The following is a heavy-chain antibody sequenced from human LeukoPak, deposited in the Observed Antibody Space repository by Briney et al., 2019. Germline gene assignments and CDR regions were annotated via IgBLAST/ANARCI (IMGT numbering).Heavy chain of an antibody. J-gene: IGHJ4*02. CDR1: GFTVSSNY. V-gene: IGHV3-53*05. Sequence: AGGSLRLSCAASGFTVSSNYMSWVRQAPGKGLEWVSVIYSGGSTYYADSVKGRFTISRDNSKNTLYLQMNSLRAEDTAVYYCAKDLLWGGGSGGYPNFDYWGQGTLVTVSS. D-gene: IGHD3-10*01. CDR2: IYSGGST. CDR3: AKDLLWGGGSGGYPNFDY.